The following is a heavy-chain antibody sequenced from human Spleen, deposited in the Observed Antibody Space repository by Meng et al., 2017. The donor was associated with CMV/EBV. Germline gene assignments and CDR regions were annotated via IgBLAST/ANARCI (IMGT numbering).Heavy chain of an antibody. Sequence: QIQLVQSGPELRRPGASVKVSCKASGYNFDIYGITWVRQAPGQGLEWVGWINVGNGDTKFSQKVQGRVTLTRDTSASTAYIDLTSLRSEDTAVYYCAAGAGWLQGDCWGQGTLVTVSS. CDR1: GYNFDIYG. V-gene: IGHV1-18*01. J-gene: IGHJ4*02. CDR3: AAGAGWLQGDC. D-gene: IGHD5-24*01. CDR2: INVGNGDT.